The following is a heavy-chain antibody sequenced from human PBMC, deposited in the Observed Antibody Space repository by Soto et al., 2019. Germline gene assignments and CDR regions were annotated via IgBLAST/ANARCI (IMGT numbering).Heavy chain of an antibody. CDR3: VSPRTTVPTQAFFDF. D-gene: IGHD4-17*01. CDR1: GGSVTNSSYY. CDR2: VYYRGRS. V-gene: IGHV4-39*01. J-gene: IGHJ4*02. Sequence: SETLSLTCTVSGGSVTNSSYYWGWIRQSPGKGLEWIGSVYYRGRSYSKSSVKSRVTISVDTSKNRFSLSLNSVTASDTAVYFCVSPRTTVPTQAFFDFWGPGALVTVPS.